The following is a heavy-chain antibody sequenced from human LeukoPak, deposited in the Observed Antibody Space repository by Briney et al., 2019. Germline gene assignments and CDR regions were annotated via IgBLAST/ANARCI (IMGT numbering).Heavy chain of an antibody. Sequence: GSSVKVSCKASGGTFSSYAINWVRQAPGQGLEWMGRIIPNLGIANYAQKFQGRVTITADKSTSTAYMELSSLRSEDTAVYYCARGFRDYMVRGVIGFYYFDYWGQGTLVTVSS. V-gene: IGHV1-69*04. J-gene: IGHJ4*02. CDR1: GGTFSSYA. CDR2: IIPNLGIA. CDR3: ARGFRDYMVRGVIGFYYFDY. D-gene: IGHD3-10*01.